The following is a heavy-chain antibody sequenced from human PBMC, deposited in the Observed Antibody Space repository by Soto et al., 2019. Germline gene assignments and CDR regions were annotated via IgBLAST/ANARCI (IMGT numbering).Heavy chain of an antibody. J-gene: IGHJ6*02. CDR1: GYTLTELS. V-gene: IGHV1-24*01. CDR3: ATPLLTDRYYYGMDV. Sequence: ASVKVSCKXSGYTLTELSMHWVRQAPGKGLEWMGGFDPEDGETIYAQKFQGRVTMTEDTSTDTAYMELSSLRSEDTAVYYCATPLLTDRYYYGMDVWGQGTTVTVSS. CDR2: FDPEDGET.